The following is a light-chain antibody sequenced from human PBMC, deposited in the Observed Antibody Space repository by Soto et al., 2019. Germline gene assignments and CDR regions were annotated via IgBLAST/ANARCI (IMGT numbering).Light chain of an antibody. CDR1: SSDVGGYNY. Sequence: QSALTQPASVSGSPGQSITISCTGTSSDVGGYNYVSWYQQHPGKAPKLMIYDVSNRPSGVSNRFSGSKSGNTASLTISGLQAEDEADYYCSSYTRSSAHFVFGTGTKVP. CDR3: SSYTRSSAHFV. V-gene: IGLV2-14*01. CDR2: DVS. J-gene: IGLJ1*01.